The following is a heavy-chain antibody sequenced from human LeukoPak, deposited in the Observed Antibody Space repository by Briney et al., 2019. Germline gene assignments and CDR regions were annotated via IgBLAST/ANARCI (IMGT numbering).Heavy chain of an antibody. CDR2: TDTSGNYI. CDR1: GFTFSNYG. J-gene: IGHJ3*02. Sequence: GGSLRLSCEASGFTFSNYGMNWVRQAPGQGLEWISFTDTSGNYIYYGDSVKGRFTISRDNSRNLLFLQMNGLRAEGTAVYYCARGRSITLLRGVAMSDGFDIWGQGAMVAVSS. CDR3: ARGRSITLLRGVAMSDGFDI. V-gene: IGHV3-21*06. D-gene: IGHD3-10*01.